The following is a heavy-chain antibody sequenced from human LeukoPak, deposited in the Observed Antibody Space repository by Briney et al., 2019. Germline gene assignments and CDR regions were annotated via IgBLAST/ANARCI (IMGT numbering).Heavy chain of an antibody. CDR1: GGSNSIYH. CDR3: AKGERLGLDY. D-gene: IGHD3-10*01. CDR2: IHYSGTN. V-gene: IGHV4-59*07. Sequence: SDTLSLTCILSGGSNSIYHGRWIRQSPGKGLEWIGYIHYSGTNNYNPSLNSRVTISLDTSRDQFSLNVSSVTAADTAVYYCAKGERLGLDYWGQGALVTVSS. J-gene: IGHJ4*02.